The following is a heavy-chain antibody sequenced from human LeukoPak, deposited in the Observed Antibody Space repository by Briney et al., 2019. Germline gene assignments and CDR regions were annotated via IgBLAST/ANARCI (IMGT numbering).Heavy chain of an antibody. D-gene: IGHD3-10*01. V-gene: IGHV3-30-3*01. J-gene: IGHJ6*02. CDR2: ISYDGSNK. Sequence: GGSLRLSCAASGFTFSGYSIHWVRQAPGKGLEWVAVISYDGSNKYYADSVKGRSTISRDNSKNTLYLQMNSLRPEDTAVYYCARGGYGLGSYFYFYGMDVWGQGTTVTVSS. CDR3: ARGGYGLGSYFYFYGMDV. CDR1: GFTFSGYS.